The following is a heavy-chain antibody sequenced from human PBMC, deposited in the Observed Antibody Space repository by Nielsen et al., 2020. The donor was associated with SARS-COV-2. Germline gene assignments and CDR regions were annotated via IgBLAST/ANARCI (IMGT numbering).Heavy chain of an antibody. V-gene: IGHV1-8*01. J-gene: IGHJ5*02. Sequence: ASVKVSCKASGYTFTSYDINWVRQATGQGLEWMGWMNPNSGNTGYAQKFQGRVTMTRNTSISTAYMELSSLRSEDTAVYYCAREWFGESVFDPWGQGTLVTVSS. CDR1: GYTFTSYD. D-gene: IGHD3-10*01. CDR3: AREWFGESVFDP. CDR2: MNPNSGNT.